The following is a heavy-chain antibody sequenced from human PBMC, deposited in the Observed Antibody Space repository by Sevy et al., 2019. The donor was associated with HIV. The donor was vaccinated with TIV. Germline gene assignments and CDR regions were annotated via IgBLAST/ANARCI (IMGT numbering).Heavy chain of an antibody. D-gene: IGHD5-12*01. Sequence: GGSLRLSCAASGFTFSNYSMSWVRQAPGKGLEWVSGISDSAYNTYYAHSVKGRFTISRDNSKNSLYLQMNSLRAEDTAVYYCTKDEAYTVATSYYFDYWGQGTLVTVSS. CDR3: TKDEAYTVATSYYFDY. V-gene: IGHV3-23*01. CDR1: GFTFSNYS. CDR2: ISDSAYNT. J-gene: IGHJ4*02.